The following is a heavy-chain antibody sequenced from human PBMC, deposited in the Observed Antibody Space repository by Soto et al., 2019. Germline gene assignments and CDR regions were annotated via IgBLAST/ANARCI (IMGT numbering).Heavy chain of an antibody. Sequence: GGSLRLSCAASGFTFSSYGMHWVRQAPGKGLEWVAVIWYDGSNKYYADSVKGRFTISRDNSKNTLYLQMNSLRAEDTAVYYCAKSAYYYYYAMDVWGQGTTVTVSS. CDR3: AKSAYYYYYAMDV. CDR2: IWYDGSNK. V-gene: IGHV3-30*02. CDR1: GFTFSSYG. J-gene: IGHJ6*02.